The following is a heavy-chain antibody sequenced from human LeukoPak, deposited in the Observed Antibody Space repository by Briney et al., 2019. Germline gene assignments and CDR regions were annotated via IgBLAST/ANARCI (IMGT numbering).Heavy chain of an antibody. V-gene: IGHV1-2*02. D-gene: IGHD6-13*01. CDR2: INPNSGGT. J-gene: IGHJ3*02. CDR1: GYTFTGYY. Sequence: EASVKVSCKASGYTFTGYYMHWVRQAPGQGLEWMGWINPNSGGTNYAQKFQGRVTMTRDTSISTAYMELSRLRSDDTAVYYCARAPRIAAAGTNGAFDIWGQGTMVTVSS. CDR3: ARAPRIAAAGTNGAFDI.